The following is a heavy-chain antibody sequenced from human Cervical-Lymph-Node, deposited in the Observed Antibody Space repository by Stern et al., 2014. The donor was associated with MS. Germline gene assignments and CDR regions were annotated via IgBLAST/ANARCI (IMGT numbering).Heavy chain of an antibody. Sequence: QVQLQESGPGLVKPSQTLSLTCTVSGVSITSSSFYWTWIRQPAGKGLEWIGRLCVRGHPDYNPSVKGRVTMSLDASKNQFSLELTSVAADDTAVYYCARQAGYYDNSAYYNYWGQGTLVTVSS. D-gene: IGHD3-22*01. CDR3: ARQAGYYDNSAYYNY. CDR2: LCVRGHP. J-gene: IGHJ4*02. V-gene: IGHV4-61*02. CDR1: GVSITSSSFY.